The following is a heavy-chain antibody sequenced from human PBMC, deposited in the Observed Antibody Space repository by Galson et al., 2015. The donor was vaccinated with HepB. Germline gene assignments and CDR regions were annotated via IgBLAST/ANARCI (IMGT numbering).Heavy chain of an antibody. D-gene: IGHD2-21*02. J-gene: IGHJ4*02. CDR2: INTNTGNP. CDR1: GYTFTSYA. CDR3: ARGPDCGGDCYSSFDY. Sequence: SVKVSCKASGYTFTSYAMNWVRQAPGQGLEWMGWINTNTGNPTYAQGFTGRFVFSLDTSVSTAYLQISSLKAEDTAVYYCARGPDCGGDCYSSFDYWGQGTLVTVSS. V-gene: IGHV7-4-1*02.